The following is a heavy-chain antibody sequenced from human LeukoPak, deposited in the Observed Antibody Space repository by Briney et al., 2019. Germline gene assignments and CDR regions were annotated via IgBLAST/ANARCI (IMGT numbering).Heavy chain of an antibody. D-gene: IGHD3-22*01. Sequence: KPSETPSLTCTVSGGSISSYYWSWIRQPPEKGPEWIGYIYYSGSTNYNPSLKSRVTISVDTSKNQFSLKLSSVTAADTAVYYCSRDGIGYYYDSSGYYTGADIWGQGTMVTVSS. J-gene: IGHJ3*02. CDR3: SRDGIGYYYDSSGYYTGADI. V-gene: IGHV4-59*01. CDR1: GGSISSYY. CDR2: IYYSGST.